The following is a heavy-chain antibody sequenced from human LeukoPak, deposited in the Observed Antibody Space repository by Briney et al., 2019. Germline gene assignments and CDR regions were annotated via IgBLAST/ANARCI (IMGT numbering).Heavy chain of an antibody. CDR1: GVSISTYY. Sequence: SETLSLTCTVSGVSISTYYWSWIRQPPGKGPEWIGYIYSSGTTNYNPSLKSRVTISIDTSKNEFSLKLTSVTAADTAVYYCARDSRDAFDIWGQGTMVTVSS. CDR2: IYSSGTT. J-gene: IGHJ3*02. CDR3: ARDSRDAFDI. V-gene: IGHV4-59*01.